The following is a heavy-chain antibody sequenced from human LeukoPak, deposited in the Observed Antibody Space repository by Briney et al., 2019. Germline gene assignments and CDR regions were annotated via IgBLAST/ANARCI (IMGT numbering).Heavy chain of an antibody. CDR2: IWYDGSNK. J-gene: IGHJ4*02. Sequence: GRSLRLSCAASGFTFSSYGMHWVGQAPGKGLEWVAVIWYDGSNKYYADSVKGRFTISRDNSKNTLHLQMNSLRAEDTAVYYCARDSPYLDYWGQGTLVTVSS. CDR1: GFTFSSYG. V-gene: IGHV3-33*08. CDR3: ARDSPYLDY.